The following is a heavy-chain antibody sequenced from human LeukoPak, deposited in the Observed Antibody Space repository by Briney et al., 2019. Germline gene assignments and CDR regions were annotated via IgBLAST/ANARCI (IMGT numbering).Heavy chain of an antibody. Sequence: GASVKVACKASAGTFSSYAISWVRQAPGQGLEWMGRIIPILGIANYAQKFQGRVTITADKSTSTGYMELSSLRSEDTAVYYCARGTVTTYYGMDVWGQGTTVTVYS. J-gene: IGHJ6*02. CDR3: ARGTVTTYYGMDV. D-gene: IGHD4-17*01. CDR2: IIPILGIA. V-gene: IGHV1-69*04. CDR1: AGTFSSYA.